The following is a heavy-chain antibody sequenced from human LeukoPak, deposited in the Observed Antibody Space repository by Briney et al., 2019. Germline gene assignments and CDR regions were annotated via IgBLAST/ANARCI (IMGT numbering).Heavy chain of an antibody. CDR1: GFTFSSYG. D-gene: IGHD3-10*01. V-gene: IGHV3-33*01. CDR3: ARSFTMVRGVIFDY. CDR2: IWYDGSNK. J-gene: IGHJ4*02. Sequence: GRSLRLSCAASGFTFSSYGMHWVRQAPGKGLEWAAVIWYDGSNKYYADSVKGRFTISRDNSKNTLYLQMNSLRAEDTAVYYCARSFTMVRGVIFDYWGQGALVTVSS.